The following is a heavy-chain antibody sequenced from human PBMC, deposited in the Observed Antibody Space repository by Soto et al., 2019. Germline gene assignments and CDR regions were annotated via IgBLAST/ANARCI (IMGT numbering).Heavy chain of an antibody. V-gene: IGHV4-34*01. CDR1: GGSFSGYY. Sequence: SETLSLTCAVYGGSFSGYYWTWIRQSPEKGLEWIGEVNHSGTTYYNPSLKTRVTISVHTPKNQFSLKMSSVTAADTAVYYCARGIGYCSSINCYSSRRLRFDSWGQGTLVTAPQ. CDR3: ARGIGYCSSINCYSSRRLRFDS. CDR2: VNHSGTT. J-gene: IGHJ4*02. D-gene: IGHD2-2*01.